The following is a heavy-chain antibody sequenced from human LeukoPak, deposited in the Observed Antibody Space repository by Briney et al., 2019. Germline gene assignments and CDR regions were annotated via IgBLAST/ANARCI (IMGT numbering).Heavy chain of an antibody. J-gene: IGHJ4*02. V-gene: IGHV1-18*01. Sequence: EASVKVSCKASGYTFTSYGISWVRQAPGQGLEWMGWISAYNGNTNYAQKLQGRVTMTTDTSTSTAYMELRSLRSDDTAVYYCAREFGSYYDSSGYYFGSQSDYWGQGTLVTVSS. CDR3: AREFGSYYDSSGYYFGSQSDY. D-gene: IGHD3-22*01. CDR1: GYTFTSYG. CDR2: ISAYNGNT.